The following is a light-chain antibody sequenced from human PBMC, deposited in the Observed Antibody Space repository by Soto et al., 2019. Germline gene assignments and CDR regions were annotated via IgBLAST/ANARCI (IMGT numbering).Light chain of an antibody. CDR1: SSNIGAGYD. J-gene: IGLJ1*01. V-gene: IGLV1-40*01. Sequence: QFVLTQSPSESGAPGQRVTISCTGSSSNIGAGYDVHWYQQLPGTAPKLLFYGNSNRPSGVPDRFSGSKSGTSASLAITGLQAEDEADYYCQSHDSSLSGYVFGTGTKLTVL. CDR3: QSHDSSLSGYV. CDR2: GNS.